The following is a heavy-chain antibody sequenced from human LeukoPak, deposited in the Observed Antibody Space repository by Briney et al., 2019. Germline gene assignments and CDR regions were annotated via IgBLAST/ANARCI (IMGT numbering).Heavy chain of an antibody. CDR3: AKVSSSCRCFDY. CDR1: GFTVSSNY. CDR2: IYSGGST. D-gene: IGHD6-13*01. J-gene: IGHJ4*02. Sequence: GGSLRLSCAASGFTVSSNYMSWVRQAPGKGLEWVSVIYSGGSTYYADSVKGRFTISRDNSKNTLYLQMNSLRAEDTAVYYCAKVSSSCRCFDYWGQGTLVTVSS. V-gene: IGHV3-66*01.